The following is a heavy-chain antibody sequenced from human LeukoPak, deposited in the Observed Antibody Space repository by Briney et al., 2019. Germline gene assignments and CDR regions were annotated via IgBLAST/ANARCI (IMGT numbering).Heavy chain of an antibody. V-gene: IGHV3-64*02. J-gene: IGHJ5*02. Sequence: PGGSLRLSCAASGFTFSGFSMHWIRQAPGRGLEYVSAINGNGDKTFYTDSVRGRFTIFRGNSKNTLFLQMGSLRGEDTALYFCARIGMENFYDLGGQGTLVTVSS. CDR3: ARIGMENFYDL. D-gene: IGHD2/OR15-2a*01. CDR2: INGNGDKT. CDR1: GFTFSGFS.